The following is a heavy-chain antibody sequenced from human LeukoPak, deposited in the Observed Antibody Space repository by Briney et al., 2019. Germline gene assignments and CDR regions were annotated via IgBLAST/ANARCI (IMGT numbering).Heavy chain of an antibody. J-gene: IGHJ4*02. V-gene: IGHV3-30*01. D-gene: IGHD6-19*01. Sequence: GGSLRLSCAASGFTFSNYTMHWVRQAPGKGLEWVAATSYDGSNIYYADSVKGRFTISRDNSKNTLYLQMNSLRAGDTAVYYCASTNSRGWSKALDYWDQGTLVNDFS. CDR2: TSYDGSNI. CDR3: ASTNSRGWSKALDY. CDR1: GFTFSNYT.